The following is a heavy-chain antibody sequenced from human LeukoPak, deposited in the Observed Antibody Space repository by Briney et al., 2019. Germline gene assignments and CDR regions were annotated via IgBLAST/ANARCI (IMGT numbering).Heavy chain of an antibody. CDR2: IYYSGGT. CDR1: GGSISSNGYY. V-gene: IGHV4-39*07. D-gene: IGHD3-22*01. Sequence: SETLSLTCTVSGGSISSNGYYWAWFRQPPGKGLEWIGSIYYSGGTYYNPSLKSRVTISVDTSKNQFSLKLSSVTAADTAVYYCARGRGYYDSSGYYFALDYWGQGTLVTVSS. CDR3: ARGRGYYDSSGYYFALDY. J-gene: IGHJ4*02.